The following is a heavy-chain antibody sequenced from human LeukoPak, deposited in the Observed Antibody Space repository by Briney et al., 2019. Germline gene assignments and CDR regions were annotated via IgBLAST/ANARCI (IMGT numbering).Heavy chain of an antibody. CDR2: ISWNSGSI. D-gene: IGHD3-10*01. V-gene: IGHV3-9*01. J-gene: IGHJ4*02. CDR1: GFTFDDYA. Sequence: AGGSLRLSCAASGFTFDDYAMHWVRQAPGKGLEWVSGISWNSGSIGYADSVKGRFTISRDNAKNSLYLQMNSLRAEDTALYYCAKDIGRFGELGYDYWGQGTLVTVSS. CDR3: AKDIGRFGELGYDY.